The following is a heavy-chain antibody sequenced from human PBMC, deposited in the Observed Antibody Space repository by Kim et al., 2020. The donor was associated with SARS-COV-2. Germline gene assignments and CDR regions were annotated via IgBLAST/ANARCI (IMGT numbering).Heavy chain of an antibody. V-gene: IGHV4-59*01. CDR2: IYYSGST. D-gene: IGHD3-22*01. Sequence: SETLSLTCTVSGGSISSYYCSWIRQPPGKGLERIGSIYYSGSTNYNPSLKSRVTISVDTSKNQFSLNLSSVSAADTAVYYCARSDTYYDSSGYLLENWGQGTLVTVSS. CDR3: ARSDTYYDSSGYLLEN. CDR1: GGSISSYY. J-gene: IGHJ4*02.